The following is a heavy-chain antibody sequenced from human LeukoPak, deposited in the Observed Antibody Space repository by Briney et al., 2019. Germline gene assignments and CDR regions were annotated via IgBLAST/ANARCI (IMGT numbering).Heavy chain of an antibody. D-gene: IGHD4-17*01. Sequence: GGSLRLSCEASGFTFSSYAMNWVRQAPGKGLEWVSGNSGSGGSTFSADSVKGRFTISRDNSKNTLYLQMNSLRAEDTAVYYCARDPHWTVTTLDYWGQGTLVTVSS. J-gene: IGHJ4*02. CDR2: NSGSGGST. CDR3: ARDPHWTVTTLDY. CDR1: GFTFSSYA. V-gene: IGHV3-23*01.